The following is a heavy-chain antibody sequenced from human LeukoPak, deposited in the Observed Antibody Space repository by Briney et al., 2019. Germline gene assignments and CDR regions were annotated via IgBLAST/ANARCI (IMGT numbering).Heavy chain of an antibody. J-gene: IGHJ4*02. Sequence: PGGSLRLSCPALGFTLSGFNMRWVRQAPGKGLEWVSSITNSNAYIYYADSVKGRFTISRDNAKNTLYLQMNSLRAEDTAVYYCTRGLQGIDYWGQGTLVTVSS. D-gene: IGHD4-11*01. CDR1: GFTLSGFN. CDR2: ITNSNAYI. CDR3: TRGLQGIDY. V-gene: IGHV3-21*01.